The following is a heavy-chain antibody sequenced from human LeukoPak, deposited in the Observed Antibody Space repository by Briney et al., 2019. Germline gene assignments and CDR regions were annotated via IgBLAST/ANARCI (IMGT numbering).Heavy chain of an antibody. CDR3: ARVEDAIKNWFDP. CDR2: INPNSGGT. D-gene: IGHD2-2*02. V-gene: IGHV1-2*02. J-gene: IGHJ5*02. CDR1: GYTFTSYG. Sequence: ASVKVSCKASGYTFTSYGISWVRQAPGQGLEWMGWINPNSGGTNYAQKFQGRVTMTRDTSISTAYMELSRLRSDDTAVYYCARVEDAIKNWFDPWGQGTLATVSS.